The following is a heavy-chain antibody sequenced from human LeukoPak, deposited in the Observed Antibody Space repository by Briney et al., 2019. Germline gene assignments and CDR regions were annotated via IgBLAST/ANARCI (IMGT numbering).Heavy chain of an antibody. D-gene: IGHD1-20*01. V-gene: IGHV4-4*07. J-gene: IGHJ5*02. CDR2: IYNSGTT. CDR1: GGSISSYY. CDR3: ARLKITVNWCDL. Sequence: SETLSLTCSLSGGSISSYYWGCIRQAAGKRHEWIGRIYNSGTTNYHPPLKSRVSKPLEQAKNQFSLNLSSVTAADTAVYYCARLKITVNWCDLWGQRTRVTVSA.